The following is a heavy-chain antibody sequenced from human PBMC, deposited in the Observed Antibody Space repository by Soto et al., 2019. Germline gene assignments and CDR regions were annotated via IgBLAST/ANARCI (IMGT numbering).Heavy chain of an antibody. CDR2: IWNDGSFQ. Sequence: QVQLVESGGGVAQPGRYLRLSCAASGMTFSQSAMHWVRQAPGKGLEWVAGIWNDGSFQDYVDSVKGRFSISRDNSKNTLYLQMNNLRADDTAIYYCARGIGVAGRFFYYYGLDVW. V-gene: IGHV3-33*04. CDR3: ARGIGVAGRFFYYYGLDV. CDR1: GMTFSQSA. J-gene: IGHJ6*01. D-gene: IGHD6-13*01.